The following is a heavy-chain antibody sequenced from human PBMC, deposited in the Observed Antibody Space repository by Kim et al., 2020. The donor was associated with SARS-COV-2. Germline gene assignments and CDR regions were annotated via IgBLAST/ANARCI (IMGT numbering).Heavy chain of an antibody. CDR2: ST. Sequence: STYYNPSLKSRVTISVDTSKNQFSLKLSSVTAADTAVYNCAGLERNWFDPWGQGTLVTVSS. V-gene: IGHV4-39*01. CDR3: AGLERNWFDP. J-gene: IGHJ5*02.